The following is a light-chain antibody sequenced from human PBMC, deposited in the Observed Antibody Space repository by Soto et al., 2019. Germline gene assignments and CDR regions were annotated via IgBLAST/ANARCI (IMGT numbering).Light chain of an antibody. CDR3: QQYGSSGT. CDR1: QSVSSK. J-gene: IGKJ1*01. CDR2: DAS. V-gene: IGKV3-15*01. Sequence: EIVMTQSPATLSVSPGERATLSCRASQSVSSKVAWYQQKPGQAPRLLIYDASTRATGIPARFSGSGSGTDFTLTISRLEPEDFAVYYCQQYGSSGTFGQGTKVDIK.